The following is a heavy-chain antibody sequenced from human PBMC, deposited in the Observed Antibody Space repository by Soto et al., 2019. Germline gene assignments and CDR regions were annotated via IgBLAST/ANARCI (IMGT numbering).Heavy chain of an antibody. CDR1: GGSISSGNYC. CDR2: FYSSGST. CDR3: VRQYGDYYYYMDV. D-gene: IGHD4-17*01. Sequence: SETLSLTCTVSGGSISSGNYCWGWIRQPPGKGLEWVGSFYSSGSTYYNPSLKSRVTISVDTSRNHFSLKLSSVTAADTAMYYCVRQYGDYYYYMDVWGKGTTVTVSS. V-gene: IGHV4-39*01. J-gene: IGHJ6*03.